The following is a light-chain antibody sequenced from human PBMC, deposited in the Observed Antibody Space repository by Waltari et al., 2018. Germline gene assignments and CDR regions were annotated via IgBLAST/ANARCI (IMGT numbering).Light chain of an antibody. CDR3: QHYVRLPAT. CDR1: QRVSRA. Sequence: EIVLTQSPGPLSLSPGESATLSCRASQRVSRALAWYQHKPGQAPRLLIYGGTRATGIPDRFSGSGYGTDFSLTISRLEPEDFAVYYCQHYVRLPATFGQGTKVEIK. J-gene: IGKJ1*01. CDR2: GGT. V-gene: IGKV3-20*01.